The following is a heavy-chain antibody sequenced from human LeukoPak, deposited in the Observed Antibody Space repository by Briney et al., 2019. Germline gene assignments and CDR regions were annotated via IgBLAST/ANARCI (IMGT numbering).Heavy chain of an antibody. J-gene: IGHJ4*02. V-gene: IGHV3-30-3*01. CDR1: VFSFSNYV. D-gene: IGHD3-10*01. CDR2: ISYDGSNQ. CDR3: ARARGGTSLDY. Sequence: PGGSLRLSCASSVFSFSNYVLRWLGQAPGKGLEWVAVISYDGSNQYYADSVKGRFTISRDNSKNTLYLQVNSLRAEDTAVYYCARARGGTSLDYWGQGTLVTVSS.